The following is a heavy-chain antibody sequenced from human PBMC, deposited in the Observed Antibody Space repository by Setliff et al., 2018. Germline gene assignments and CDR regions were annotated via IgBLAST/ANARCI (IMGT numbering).Heavy chain of an antibody. CDR1: GGSISSYY. Sequence: PSETLSLTCTVSGGSISSYYWSWIRQPAGKGLEWIGHIYIGGSANYNPSLKSRVTMSIDTSKNQFSLKLNSVTAADTAVYYCARDPYYYDSIDVYYGMDVWGQGTTVTVS. CDR2: IYIGGSA. V-gene: IGHV4-4*07. D-gene: IGHD3-22*01. CDR3: ARDPYYYDSIDVYYGMDV. J-gene: IGHJ6*02.